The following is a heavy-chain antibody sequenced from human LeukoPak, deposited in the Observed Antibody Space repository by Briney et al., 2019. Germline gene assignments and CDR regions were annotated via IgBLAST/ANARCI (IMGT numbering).Heavy chain of an antibody. J-gene: IGHJ4*02. V-gene: IGHV3-7*04. Sequence: GGSLRLSCAVSGFTLSNFWKSWVRQAPGRGLEWVANIHPEGNEKYHVESVKGRFTISRDNAKNLLFLQMNGLRVEDTAVYYCARGDDFSGDHWGQGTLVTVSS. CDR3: ARGDDFSGDH. CDR1: GFTLSNFW. CDR2: IHPEGNEK. D-gene: IGHD1-1*01.